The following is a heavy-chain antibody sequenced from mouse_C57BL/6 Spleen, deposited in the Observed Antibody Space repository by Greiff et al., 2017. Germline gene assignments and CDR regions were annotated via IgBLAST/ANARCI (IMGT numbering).Heavy chain of an antibody. D-gene: IGHD2-5*01. CDR2: INPNNGGT. V-gene: IGHV1-18*01. Sequence: EVQLQQSGPELVKPGASVKIPCKASGYTFTDYNMDWVKQSHGTSLEWIGDINPNNGGTIYNQKFKGKATLTVDKSSSTAYMELRSLTSEDTAVYYCARSSAYYSNYEIAYWGQGTLVTVAA. CDR1: GYTFTDYN. CDR3: ARSSAYYSNYEIAY. J-gene: IGHJ3*01.